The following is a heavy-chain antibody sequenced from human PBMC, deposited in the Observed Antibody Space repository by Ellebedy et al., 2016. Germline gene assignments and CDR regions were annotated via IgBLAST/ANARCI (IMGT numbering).Heavy chain of an antibody. CDR1: GFTFSNAW. D-gene: IGHD3-9*01. Sequence: GESLKISXAASGFTFSNAWMSWVRQAPGKGLEWVGRIKSKPNGGTTDYAAPVKGRFTISRDDSKNTLYLQMNSLKTEDTAVYYCTTPTDLGHYDICDYWGQGSLVTVCS. J-gene: IGHJ4*02. CDR3: TTPTDLGHYDICDY. CDR2: IKSKPNGGTT. V-gene: IGHV3-15*01.